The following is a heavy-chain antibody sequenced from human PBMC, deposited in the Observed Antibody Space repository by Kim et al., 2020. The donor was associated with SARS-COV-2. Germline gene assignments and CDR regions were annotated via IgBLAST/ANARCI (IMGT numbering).Heavy chain of an antibody. D-gene: IGHD3-22*01. CDR1: GGSISSSSYY. J-gene: IGHJ4*02. Sequence: SETLSLTCTVSGGSISSSSYYWGWIRQPPGKGLEWIGSIYYSGSTYYNPSLKSRVTISVDTSKNQFSLKLSSVTAADTAVYYCARHPVKGPPSLWGQGTLVTVSS. CDR3: ARHPVKGPPSL. V-gene: IGHV4-39*01. CDR2: IYYSGST.